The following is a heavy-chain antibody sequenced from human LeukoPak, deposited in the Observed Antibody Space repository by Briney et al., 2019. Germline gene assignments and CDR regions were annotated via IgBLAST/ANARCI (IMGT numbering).Heavy chain of an antibody. Sequence: SETLSLTCTVSGGSISSSSYYWGWIRQPPGKGLEWIGSIYYSGSTYYNPSLKSRVTISVDTSKNQFSLKLSSVTAADTAVYYCARDGSGSGDDAFDIWGQGTMVTVSS. J-gene: IGHJ3*02. CDR2: IYYSGST. CDR3: ARDGSGSGDDAFDI. D-gene: IGHD3-10*01. CDR1: GGSISSSSYY. V-gene: IGHV4-39*07.